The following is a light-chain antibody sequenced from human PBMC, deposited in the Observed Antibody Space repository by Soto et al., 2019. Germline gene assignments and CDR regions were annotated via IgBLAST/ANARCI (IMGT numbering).Light chain of an antibody. J-gene: IGKJ4*01. V-gene: IGKV1-39*01. CDR3: QRGYRTPLT. CDR2: AAS. Sequence: DIQMTQSPSSLSASVGDRVTITCRASQSLSSYFNWYQQKPGKAPKLLIYAASRLQSGVTSRFSGSGSGTVFTLTISSRQPEDFATYHCQRGYRTPLTFGGGTNVEIK. CDR1: QSLSSY.